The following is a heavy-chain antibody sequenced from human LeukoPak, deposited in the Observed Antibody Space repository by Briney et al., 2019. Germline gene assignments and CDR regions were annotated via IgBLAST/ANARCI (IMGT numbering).Heavy chain of an antibody. Sequence: GGSLRLSCGASGFTFRSCAMRWVRQAPGKGLGWVSAISGSGGSTYYADSVKGRFTIPRDNSKNTLYLQMNSLRAEDTAVYYCATKPTTKHFDYWGQGTLVTVSS. CDR2: ISGSGGST. CDR1: GFTFRSCA. V-gene: IGHV3-23*01. J-gene: IGHJ4*02. CDR3: ATKPTTKHFDY. D-gene: IGHD1-7*01.